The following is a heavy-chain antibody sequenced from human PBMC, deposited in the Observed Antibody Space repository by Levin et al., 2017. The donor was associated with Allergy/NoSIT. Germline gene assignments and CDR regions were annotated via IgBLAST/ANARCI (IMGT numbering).Heavy chain of an antibody. D-gene: IGHD3-22*01. J-gene: IGHJ4*02. CDR3: ARAGYYYDSSGYKYYFDY. CDR2: IYYSGST. V-gene: IGHV4-31*03. CDR1: GGSISSGGYY. Sequence: SETLSLTCTVSGGSISSGGYYWTWIRQHPGKGLEWIGYIYYSGSTYYNPSLKSRVTISVDTSKNQFSLKLSSVTAADTAVYYCARAGYYYDSSGYKYYFDYWGQGTLVTVSS.